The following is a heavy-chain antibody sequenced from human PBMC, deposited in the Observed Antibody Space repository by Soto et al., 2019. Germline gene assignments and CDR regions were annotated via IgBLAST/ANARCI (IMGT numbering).Heavy chain of an antibody. J-gene: IGHJ5*02. CDR3: ARGIGYGDYGVVWFDP. CDR2: IYPGDSDT. D-gene: IGHD4-17*01. Sequence: GESLKISCKGSGYSFTSYWIGWVRQMPGKGLEWMGIIYPGDSDTRYSPSFQGQVTISADKSISTAYLQWSSLKASDTAMYYCARGIGYGDYGVVWFDPWGQGTLVTVSS. CDR1: GYSFTSYW. V-gene: IGHV5-51*01.